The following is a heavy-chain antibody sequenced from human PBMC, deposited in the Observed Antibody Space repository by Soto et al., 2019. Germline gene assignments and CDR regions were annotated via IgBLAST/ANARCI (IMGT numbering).Heavy chain of an antibody. CDR3: AREGPQVTHYYDSSGYLPTPDDAFDI. V-gene: IGHV4-61*08. CDR2: IYYSGST. J-gene: IGHJ3*02. D-gene: IGHD3-22*01. CDR1: GVYISSGGYY. Sequence: SETLSLTCTVSGVYISSGGYYWSWIRQHPGKGLEWIGYIYYSGSTNYNPSLKSRVTISVDTSKNQFSLKLSSVTAADTAVYYCAREGPQVTHYYDSSGYLPTPDDAFDIWGQGTMVTVSS.